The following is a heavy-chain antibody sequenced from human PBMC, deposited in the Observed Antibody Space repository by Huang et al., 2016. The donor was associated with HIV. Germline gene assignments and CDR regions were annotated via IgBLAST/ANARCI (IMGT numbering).Heavy chain of an antibody. V-gene: IGHV4-39*01. D-gene: IGHD2-2*01. J-gene: IGHJ3*02. CDR1: GGSISSSSYY. Sequence: QLQLQESGPGLVKPSETLSLTCSVSGGSISSSSYYWGWISQPPGKGLEWIGSIYDSGGTFYNPSLKRRVTIAVDTSKNQFSLRLSSVTAADTSVYYCARHMDCSSSSCLAGGHERGPFDMWGQGTMVTVSS. CDR3: ARHMDCSSSSCLAGGHERGPFDM. CDR2: IYDSGGT.